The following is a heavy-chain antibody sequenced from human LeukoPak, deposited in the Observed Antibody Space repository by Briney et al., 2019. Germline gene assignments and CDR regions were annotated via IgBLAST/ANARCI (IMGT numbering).Heavy chain of an antibody. Sequence: SETLSLTCTVSGGSISSSSYYWAWIRQPPGKGLEWIGRIYTSGSTNYNPYLKSRVTISLDTSKNLLSLKLRSVTAADTAVYYCARSRGIISDSTLDYWGQGTLVTVSS. CDR1: GGSISSSSYY. CDR2: IYTSGST. D-gene: IGHD6-13*01. V-gene: IGHV4-39*07. CDR3: ARSRGIISDSTLDY. J-gene: IGHJ4*02.